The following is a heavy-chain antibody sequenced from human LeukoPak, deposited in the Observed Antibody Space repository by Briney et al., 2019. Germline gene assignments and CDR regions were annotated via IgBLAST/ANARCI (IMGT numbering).Heavy chain of an antibody. CDR1: GFTFNSYS. CDR3: ARENIAVAGPLYNWFDP. Sequence: TGGSLRLSCGASGFTFNSYSMNWVRQAPGKGREWLSSLSSSSSYIYYADSVKGRFIISRDNAKNSLYLQMNSLRAEGTAVYYCARENIAVAGPLYNWFDPWGQGTLVTVSS. J-gene: IGHJ5*02. CDR2: LSSSSSYI. V-gene: IGHV3-21*06. D-gene: IGHD6-19*01.